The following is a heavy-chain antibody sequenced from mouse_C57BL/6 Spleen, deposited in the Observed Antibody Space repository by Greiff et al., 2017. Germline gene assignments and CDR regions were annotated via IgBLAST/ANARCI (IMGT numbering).Heavy chain of an antibody. V-gene: IGHV1-82*01. CDR1: GYAFSSSW. CDR3: ARGGGTVVATEWYFDV. Sequence: QVQLQQSGPELVKPGASVKISCKPSGYAFSSSWMNWVKQRPGKGLEWIGRIYPGDGDTNYNGKFKGKATLTADKSSSTAYMQLSSLTSEDSAVYFCARGGGTVVATEWYFDVWGTGTTVTVSS. J-gene: IGHJ1*03. D-gene: IGHD1-1*01. CDR2: IYPGDGDT.